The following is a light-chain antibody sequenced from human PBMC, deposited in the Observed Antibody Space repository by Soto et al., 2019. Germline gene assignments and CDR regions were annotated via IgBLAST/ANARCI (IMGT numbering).Light chain of an antibody. J-gene: IGLJ2*01. CDR3: TSYTSSRLVV. Sequence: QSALTQPASVSGSPGQSITISCTGTSSDVGGYNYVSWYQQHPGKAPNLMIYDVSNRPSGVSNRFSGSKSGNTASLTISGLQAEDEADYYCTSYTSSRLVVFGGGTKLTVL. CDR2: DVS. V-gene: IGLV2-14*01. CDR1: SSDVGGYNY.